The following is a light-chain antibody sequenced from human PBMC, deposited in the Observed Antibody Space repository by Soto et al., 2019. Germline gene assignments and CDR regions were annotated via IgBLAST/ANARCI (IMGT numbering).Light chain of an antibody. V-gene: IGKV3-20*01. CDR1: QSVSSNY. J-gene: IGKJ1*01. CDR2: GAS. Sequence: EIVLTQSPGTPSLSPGERATLSCRASQSVSSNYLAWYQQKPGQPPRLLIYGASSRPTGIPDRFSGSGAGTDFTLTISRLEPEDFAVYHCQQYGIAPRTFGQGTKVEIK. CDR3: QQYGIAPRT.